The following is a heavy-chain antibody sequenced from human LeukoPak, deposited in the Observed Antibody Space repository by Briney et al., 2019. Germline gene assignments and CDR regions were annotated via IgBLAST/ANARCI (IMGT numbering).Heavy chain of an antibody. D-gene: IGHD2-15*01. CDR3: ARGRVARGAFDI. J-gene: IGHJ3*02. Sequence: PSETLSLTCAVYGGSFSGYYWSWIRQPPGKGLEWIGEINHSGSTNYNPSLKSRVTISVDTSKNQFSLKLSSVTAADTAVYYCARGRVARGAFDIWGQGTMVTVSS. CDR1: GGSFSGYY. V-gene: IGHV4-34*01. CDR2: INHSGST.